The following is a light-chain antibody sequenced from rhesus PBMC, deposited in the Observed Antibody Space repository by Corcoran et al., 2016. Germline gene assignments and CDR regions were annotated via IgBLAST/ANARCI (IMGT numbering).Light chain of an antibody. Sequence: DIQMTQSPSSLSASVGDRVTITCRASENVNNFLNWYQPKPGKAPKLLIYKASTLESGVPSRFSGSGSVTDYTFTSNSLQPEDVATYYCQHAYGTPLTFGGGTKVEIK. V-gene: IGKV1-74*01. J-gene: IGKJ4*01. CDR2: KAS. CDR3: QHAYGTPLT. CDR1: ENVNNF.